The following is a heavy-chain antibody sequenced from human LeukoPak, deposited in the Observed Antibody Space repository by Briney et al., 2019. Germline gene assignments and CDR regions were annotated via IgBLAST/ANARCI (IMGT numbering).Heavy chain of an antibody. D-gene: IGHD3-10*01. CDR2: IYYSGST. J-gene: IGHJ4*02. CDR3: ASRGSNSSEEY. CDR1: GGSISSSSHY. Sequence: SETLSLTCTVSGGSISSSSHYWGWIRQPPGKGLEWIGSIYYSGSTYYNPSLESRVTISVDTSKNQFSLKVSSVTAADTVVYYCASRGSNSSEEYWGQGTLVIVSS. V-gene: IGHV4-39*01.